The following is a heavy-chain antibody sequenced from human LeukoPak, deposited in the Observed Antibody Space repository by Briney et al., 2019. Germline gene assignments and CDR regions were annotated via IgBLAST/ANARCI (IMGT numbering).Heavy chain of an antibody. J-gene: IGHJ4*02. Sequence: PGGSLRLSCAASGFTFGSYWMSWVRQAPGKGLEWVANIKQDGSEKYYVDSVKGRFTISRDNAKNSLYLQMNSLRAEDTAVYYCARGSGSYYGEYYFDYWGQGTLVTVFS. CDR2: IKQDGSEK. V-gene: IGHV3-7*01. CDR1: GFTFGSYW. CDR3: ARGSGSYYGEYYFDY. D-gene: IGHD3-10*01.